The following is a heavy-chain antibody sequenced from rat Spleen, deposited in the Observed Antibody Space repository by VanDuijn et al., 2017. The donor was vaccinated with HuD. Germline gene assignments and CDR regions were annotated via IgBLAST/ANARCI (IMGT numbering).Heavy chain of an antibody. D-gene: IGHD1-2*01. CDR1: AISLTSTG. CDR3: TRDGDSSWFAY. J-gene: IGHJ3*01. Sequence: QVQLKESGPGLVQPSQTLSLTCTVSAISLTSTGVSWVRQPPGKGPEWIAAISSGGSTYYNSALKSRLSISRDTSKSQVFLKMNSLQTEDTAIYFCTRDGDSSWFAYWGQGTLVTVSS. CDR2: ISSGGST. V-gene: IGHV2S12*01.